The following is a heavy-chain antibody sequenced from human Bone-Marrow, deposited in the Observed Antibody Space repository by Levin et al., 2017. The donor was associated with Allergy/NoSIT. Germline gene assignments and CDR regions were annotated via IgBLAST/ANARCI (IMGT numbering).Heavy chain of an antibody. V-gene: IGHV3-21*01. D-gene: IGHD3-10*01. Sequence: GGSLRLSCAASGFTFSSYSMNWVRQAPGKGLEWVSSISSSSSYIYYADSVKGRFTISRDNAKNSLYLQMNSLRAEDTAVYYCARASGGSGNVMHYWGQGTLVTVSS. CDR1: GFTFSSYS. CDR2: ISSSSSYI. CDR3: ARASGGSGNVMHY. J-gene: IGHJ4*02.